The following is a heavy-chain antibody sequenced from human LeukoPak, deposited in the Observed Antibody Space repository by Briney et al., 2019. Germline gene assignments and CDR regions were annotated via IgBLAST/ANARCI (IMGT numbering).Heavy chain of an antibody. J-gene: IGHJ6*03. CDR1: GDSMRDDY. CDR2: IYSSANI. CDR3: ARGVVVPAAGSRLYYYYYYMDV. D-gene: IGHD2-2*01. V-gene: IGHV4-4*07. Sequence: SETLSLTCTVSGDSMRDDYWGWIRQPAGRGLGWIGRIYSSANIDYNPSLESRVTLSIDTSKNQFSLKLSSVTAADTAVYYCARGVVVPAAGSRLYYYYYYMDVWGKGTTVTVSS.